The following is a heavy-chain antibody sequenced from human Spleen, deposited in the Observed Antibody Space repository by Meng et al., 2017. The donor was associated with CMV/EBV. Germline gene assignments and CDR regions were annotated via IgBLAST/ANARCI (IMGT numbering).Heavy chain of an antibody. J-gene: IGHJ4*02. D-gene: IGHD4-17*01. Sequence: GESLKISCVVSGLTFRSYGMHWVRQAPGKGLEWLTFTRYDGSKEYYADSIKGRFTISRDNSINTLYLQMNSLRPDDTAVYYCAKIPDRVDFGDRFDSWGQGTLVTVSS. CDR3: AKIPDRVDFGDRFDS. CDR1: GLTFRSYG. V-gene: IGHV3-30*02. CDR2: TRYDGSKE.